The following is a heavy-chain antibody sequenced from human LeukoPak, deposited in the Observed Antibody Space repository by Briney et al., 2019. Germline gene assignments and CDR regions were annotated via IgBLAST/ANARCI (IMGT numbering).Heavy chain of an antibody. CDR1: GGSISSYY. J-gene: IGHJ5*02. CDR2: IYYSGST. Sequence: SETLSLTCTVSGGSISSYYWSWIRQPPGKGLEWIGYIYYSGSTNYNPSLKSRVTISVDTSKNQFSLKLSSVTAADTAVYYCARIGPTIFKYCSGGNCYFSGWFDPWGQGTLVTVSS. D-gene: IGHD2-15*01. CDR3: ARIGPTIFKYCSGGNCYFSGWFDP. V-gene: IGHV4-59*08.